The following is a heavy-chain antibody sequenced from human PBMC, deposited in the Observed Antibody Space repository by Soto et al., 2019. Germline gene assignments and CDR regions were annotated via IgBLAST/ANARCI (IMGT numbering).Heavy chain of an antibody. CDR2: IKSKTDGGTT. D-gene: IGHD3-22*01. V-gene: IGHV3-15*07. J-gene: IGHJ6*02. Sequence: EVQLVESGGGLVKPGGSLRLSCAASGFTFSNAWMNWVRQAPGKGLEWVGRIKSKTDGGTTDYAAPVKGRFTISREDSTNPLYLHMTSLKTEATAVYYCTKDLISGYYFADYYDYGMDVWGQGTTVTVSS. CDR3: TKDLISGYYFADYYDYGMDV. CDR1: GFTFSNAW.